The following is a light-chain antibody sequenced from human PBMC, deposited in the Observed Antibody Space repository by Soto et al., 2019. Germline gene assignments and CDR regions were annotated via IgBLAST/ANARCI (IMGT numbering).Light chain of an antibody. V-gene: IGKV1-5*01. Sequence: DIPMTQSPSTLSASVGDRVSITCRASQSISTWLAWYQQKPGKAPKLLIYDASSLESGVPSRFSGSGGGTEFTLTISSLQPDDFATYHCQQYDSYSPTFGQGTKVEIK. CDR2: DAS. J-gene: IGKJ1*01. CDR3: QQYDSYSPT. CDR1: QSISTW.